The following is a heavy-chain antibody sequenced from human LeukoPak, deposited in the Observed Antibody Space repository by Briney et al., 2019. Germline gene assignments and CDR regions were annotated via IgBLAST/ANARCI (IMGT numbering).Heavy chain of an antibody. CDR1: GFTFSNAG. J-gene: IGHJ4*02. CDR3: ARDVDYANPRHDY. Sequence: GGSLRLSCTASGFTFSNAGMNWVRQAPGKGLEWVANIDLEGSQRFYVDSLKGRFTISRDNANNLVYLQMNSLRAEDTAVYYCARDVDYANPRHDYWGQGTLVTVSS. D-gene: IGHD4/OR15-4a*01. V-gene: IGHV3-7*01. CDR2: IDLEGSQR.